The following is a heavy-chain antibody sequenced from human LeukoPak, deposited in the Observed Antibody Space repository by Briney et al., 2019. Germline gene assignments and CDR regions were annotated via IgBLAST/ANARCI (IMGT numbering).Heavy chain of an antibody. J-gene: IGHJ3*02. CDR2: IYTSGST. V-gene: IGHV4-61*02. CDR1: GGSISSGSYY. CDR3: ARVEGVFDAFDI. D-gene: IGHD6-13*01. Sequence: SETLSPTCTVSGGSISSGSYYWSWIRQPAGKGLEWIGRIYTSGSTNYNPSLKSRVTISVDTSKNQFSLKLSSVTAADTAVYYCARVEGVFDAFDIWGQGTMVTVSS.